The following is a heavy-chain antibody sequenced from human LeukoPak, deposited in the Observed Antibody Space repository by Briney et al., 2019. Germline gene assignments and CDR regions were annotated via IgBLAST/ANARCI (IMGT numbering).Heavy chain of an antibody. Sequence: SETLSLTCAVYGGSFSGYYWSWIRQPPGKGLEWIGEINHSGSTNYNPSLKSRVTISVDASENKFSLKLSSVTAADTAVYYCASGGDDVVVVVAAMGSLGWFDPWGQGTLVTVSS. CDR1: GGSFSGYY. D-gene: IGHD2-15*01. CDR3: ASGGDDVVVVVAAMGSLGWFDP. J-gene: IGHJ5*02. CDR2: INHSGST. V-gene: IGHV4-34*01.